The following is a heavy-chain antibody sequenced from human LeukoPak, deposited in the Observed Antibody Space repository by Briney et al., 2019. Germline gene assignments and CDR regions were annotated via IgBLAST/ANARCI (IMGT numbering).Heavy chain of an antibody. J-gene: IGHJ5*02. CDR1: GGSISSYY. Sequence: KPSETLSLTRTVSGGSISSYYCTSIRQPPGKGLDWIGSIYYSGSTKYNPSLKSLVTMSVDTSKNRFSLKLSSVTAADTAVYYCARHRGYCSSTSCSYNWFDPWGQGTLVTVSS. V-gene: IGHV4-59*08. CDR2: IYYSGST. D-gene: IGHD2-2*03. CDR3: ARHRGYCSSTSCSYNWFDP.